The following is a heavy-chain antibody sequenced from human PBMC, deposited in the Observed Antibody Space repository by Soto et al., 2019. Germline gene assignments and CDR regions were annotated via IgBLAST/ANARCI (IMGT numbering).Heavy chain of an antibody. V-gene: IGHV4-59*08. CDR1: GGSISSYY. D-gene: IGHD4-17*01. Sequence: TVSGGSISSYYWSWIRQPPGKGLEWIGYIYYSGSTNYNPSLKSRVTISVDTSKNQFSLKLSSVTAADTAVYYCARRYGVYFDYWGQGTLVTVSS. CDR3: ARRYGVYFDY. CDR2: IYYSGST. J-gene: IGHJ4*02.